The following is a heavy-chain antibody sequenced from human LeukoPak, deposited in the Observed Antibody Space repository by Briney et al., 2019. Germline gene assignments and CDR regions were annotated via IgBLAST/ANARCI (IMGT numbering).Heavy chain of an antibody. V-gene: IGHV4-39*01. Sequence: SETLSLTCTVSGGSISSSSYYWGWIRQPPGKGLEWIGSIYYSGSTYYNPSLKSRVTISVDTSKNQFSLKLSSVTAADTAVYYCLLHTFTDPRFDYWGQGTLVTVSS. D-gene: IGHD3-16*01. CDR2: IYYSGST. CDR1: GGSISSSSYY. CDR3: LLHTFTDPRFDY. J-gene: IGHJ4*02.